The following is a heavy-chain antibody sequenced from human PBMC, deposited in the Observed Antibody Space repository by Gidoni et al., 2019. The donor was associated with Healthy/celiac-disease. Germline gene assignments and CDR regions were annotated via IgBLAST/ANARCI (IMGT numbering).Heavy chain of an antibody. CDR3: ARDRSGVRRDRYFDL. Sequence: QVQLVQSGAAVKKPGSSVKVSCTASGGTFSSYAISWVRQAPGQGLEWMGGIIPIFGTANYAQKCQGRVTITADESTSTAYMELSSLRSEDTAVYYCARDRSGVRRDRYFDLWGRGTLVTVSS. V-gene: IGHV1-69*01. J-gene: IGHJ2*01. CDR2: IIPIFGTA. CDR1: GGTFSSYA. D-gene: IGHD6-25*01.